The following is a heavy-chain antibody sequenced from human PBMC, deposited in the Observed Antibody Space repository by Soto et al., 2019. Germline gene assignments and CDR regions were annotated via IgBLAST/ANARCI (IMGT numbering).Heavy chain of an antibody. V-gene: IGHV3-23*01. CDR3: EKAEKYDFWSGWVDY. CDR2: ISGSGGST. J-gene: IGHJ4*02. D-gene: IGHD3-3*01. Sequence: GGSLRLSCAASGFTFSSYAMSWVRQAPGKGLEWVSAISGSGGSTYYADSVKGRFTISRDNSKNTLYLQMNSLRAEDTAVYYCEKAEKYDFWSGWVDYWGQGTLVTVSS. CDR1: GFTFSSYA.